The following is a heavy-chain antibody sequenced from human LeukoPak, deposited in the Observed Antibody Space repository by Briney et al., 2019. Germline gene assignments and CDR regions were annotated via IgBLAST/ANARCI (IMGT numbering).Heavy chain of an antibody. CDR3: ARESIAAAGTYDY. D-gene: IGHD6-13*01. CDR1: GYNFKGYY. Sequence: AASVQVSCKASGYNFKGYYIYWVRQAPGQGLEWMGGIIPIFGTANYAQKFQGRVTITADESTSTAYMELSSLRSEDTAVYYCARESIAAAGTYDYWGQGTLVTVSS. J-gene: IGHJ4*02. V-gene: IGHV1-69*13. CDR2: IIPIFGTA.